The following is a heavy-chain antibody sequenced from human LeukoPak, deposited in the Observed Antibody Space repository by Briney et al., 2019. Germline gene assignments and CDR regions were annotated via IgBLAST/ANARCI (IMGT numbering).Heavy chain of an antibody. CDR2: IYYSGST. D-gene: IGHD2-2*01. CDR1: GGSVNSGNYH. CDR3: ARGEYCSSTSCYDRHWFDP. V-gene: IGHV4-61*01. Sequence: SETLSLTCTVSGGSVNSGNYHWSWIRQPPAKGLEWIGYIYYSGSTNYNLSLRSRVTISVDTSKNQFSLKLSSVTAADTAVYYCARGEYCSSTSCYDRHWFDPWGQGTLVTVSS. J-gene: IGHJ5*02.